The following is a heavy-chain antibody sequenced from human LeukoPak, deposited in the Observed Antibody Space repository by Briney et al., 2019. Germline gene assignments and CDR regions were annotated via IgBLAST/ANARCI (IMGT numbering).Heavy chain of an antibody. D-gene: IGHD2-2*01. V-gene: IGHV3-48*03. CDR2: ISSSGSTI. Sequence: GGSLRLSCAASGFTFSSYEMNWVRQAPGKGLEWVSYISSSGSTIYYADSVKGRFTISRDNSKNTLYLQMNSLRAEDTAVYYCVVVPAAMSAFDIWGQGTMVTVSS. CDR1: GFTFSSYE. J-gene: IGHJ3*02. CDR3: VVVPAAMSAFDI.